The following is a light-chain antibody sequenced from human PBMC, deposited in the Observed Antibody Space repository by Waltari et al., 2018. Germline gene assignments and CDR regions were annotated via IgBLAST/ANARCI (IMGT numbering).Light chain of an antibody. Sequence: QSALTQPASVSGSPGQSITISCSGTDSDVGAYDFVSWYQQHPGTAPHLIIYEVSKLPSGISNRFSASKAGNTASLTISGLQAEDEADYYCSSYTTSSAPGVFGTGTRVTVL. CDR3: SSYTTSSAPGV. J-gene: IGLJ1*01. CDR2: EVS. CDR1: DSDVGAYDF. V-gene: IGLV2-14*01.